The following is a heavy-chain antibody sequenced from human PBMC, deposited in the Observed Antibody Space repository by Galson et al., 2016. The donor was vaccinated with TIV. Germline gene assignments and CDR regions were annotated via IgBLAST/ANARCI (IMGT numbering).Heavy chain of an antibody. Sequence: SETLSLTCTVSGGSISSTSYYWGWIRQPPGKGLEWIGNIYYSGSAYYNPSLKSRVNISVDTSKNQFSLKLSSVTAADTAVYFCATYCSSTTCLFDPWGQGTLVTVSS. CDR3: ATYCSSTTCLFDP. CDR1: GGSISSTSYY. J-gene: IGHJ5*02. V-gene: IGHV4-39*01. CDR2: IYYSGSA. D-gene: IGHD2-2*01.